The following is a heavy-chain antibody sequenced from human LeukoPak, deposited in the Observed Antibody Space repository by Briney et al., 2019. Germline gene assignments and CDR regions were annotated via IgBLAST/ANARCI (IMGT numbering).Heavy chain of an antibody. D-gene: IGHD6-19*01. J-gene: IGHJ5*02. CDR2: INPNSGGA. CDR3: AKGRVVAGTKTLGYHWFDP. V-gene: IGHV1-2*02. Sequence: ASVKVSCKASGYTFTGYYIHWVRQAPGQGLEWVGWINPNSGGAKYAQKFQDRVTMTRDTSISTAYMGLSRLRSDDTAVYFCAKGRVVAGTKTLGYHWFDPWGQGTLVTVSS. CDR1: GYTFTGYY.